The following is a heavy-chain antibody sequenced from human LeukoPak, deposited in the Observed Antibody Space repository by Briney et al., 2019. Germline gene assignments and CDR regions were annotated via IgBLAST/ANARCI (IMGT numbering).Heavy chain of an antibody. D-gene: IGHD5-24*01. CDR1: GGSISSSSYY. CDR3: ARRGEMATIDY. CDR2: IYYSGST. V-gene: IGHV4-39*01. Sequence: SETLSLTCTVSGGSISSSSYYWGWIRQPPGKGLEWIGSIYYSGSTYSNPSLKSRVTISVDTSKNQFSLKLSSVTAADTAVYYCARRGEMATIDYWGQGTLVTVSS. J-gene: IGHJ4*01.